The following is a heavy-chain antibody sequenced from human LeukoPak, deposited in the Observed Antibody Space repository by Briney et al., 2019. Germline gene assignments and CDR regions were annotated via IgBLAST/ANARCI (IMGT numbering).Heavy chain of an antibody. Sequence: GGSLRLSCAASGFTFSSYAMSSVRQAPGKGLEWISAISGSGGSTYYADSVKGRFTISRDNSKNTLYLQMNSLRAEDTAVYYCAKAGWYDYYYGMDVWGQGTTVTVSS. CDR2: ISGSGGST. V-gene: IGHV3-23*01. CDR3: AKAGWYDYYYGMDV. CDR1: GFTFSSYA. J-gene: IGHJ6*02. D-gene: IGHD6-19*01.